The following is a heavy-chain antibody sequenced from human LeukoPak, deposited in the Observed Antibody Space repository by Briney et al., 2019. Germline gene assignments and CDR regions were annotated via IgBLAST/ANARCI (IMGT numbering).Heavy chain of an antibody. CDR3: AGPFGVVSPEDYYGMDV. Sequence: SVKVSCKASGGTFSSYAISWVRQAPGQGLEWMGRIIPIFGIANYAQKFQGRVTITADKSTSTAYMELSSLRSEDTAAYYCAGPFGVVSPEDYYGMDVWGQGTTVTVSS. J-gene: IGHJ6*02. D-gene: IGHD3-3*01. V-gene: IGHV1-69*04. CDR2: IIPIFGIA. CDR1: GGTFSSYA.